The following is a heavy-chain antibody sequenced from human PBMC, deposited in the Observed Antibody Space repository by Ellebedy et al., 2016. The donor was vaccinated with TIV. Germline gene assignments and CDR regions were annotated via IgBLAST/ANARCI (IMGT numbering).Heavy chain of an antibody. J-gene: IGHJ6*02. CDR1: GGSFSGYY. CDR2: FYYSGST. Sequence: SETLSFTXAVYGGSFSGYYWSWIRQPPGKGLEWIGSFYYSGSTYYNPSLKSRVTISVDTSKNQFSLKLSSVTAADTAVYYCARDRSMVREGGMDVWGQGTTVTVSS. V-gene: IGHV4-34*01. D-gene: IGHD3-10*01. CDR3: ARDRSMVREGGMDV.